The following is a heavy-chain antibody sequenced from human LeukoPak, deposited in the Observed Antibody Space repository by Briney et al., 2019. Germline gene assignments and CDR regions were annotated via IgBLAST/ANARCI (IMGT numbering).Heavy chain of an antibody. CDR3: ATNLIATVTFDY. V-gene: IGHV1-24*01. D-gene: IGHD4-17*01. CDR2: FDPEDGET. J-gene: IGHJ4*02. Sequence: GASVKVSCKVSGYTLTELSMHWVRQAPGKGLEWMGGFDPEDGETIYAQKCQGRVTMTEDTSTDTAYMELSSLRSEDTAVYYCATNLIATVTFDYWGQGTLVTVSS. CDR1: GYTLTELS.